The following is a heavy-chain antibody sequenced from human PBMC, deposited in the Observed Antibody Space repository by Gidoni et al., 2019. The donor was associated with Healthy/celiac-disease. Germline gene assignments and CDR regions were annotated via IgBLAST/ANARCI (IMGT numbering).Heavy chain of an antibody. D-gene: IGHD3-10*01. Sequence: EVQLVQSGAEVKKPGESLKISCKGSGYRFTRSWIGWVRQMPGKGLEWMGIIYPGDSDTRYSPSFQGQVTISADKSISTAYLQWSSLKASDTARYYGARQGYYGSGPGVDAFDIWGQGTMVTVSS. J-gene: IGHJ3*02. CDR3: ARQGYYGSGPGVDAFDI. CDR1: GYRFTRSW. V-gene: IGHV5-51*01. CDR2: IYPGDSDT.